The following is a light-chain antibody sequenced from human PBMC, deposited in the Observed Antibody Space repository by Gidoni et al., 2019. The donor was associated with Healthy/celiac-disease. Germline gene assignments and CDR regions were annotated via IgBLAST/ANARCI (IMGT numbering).Light chain of an antibody. J-gene: IGKJ5*01. CDR1: QSLLYSSNNKNY. Sequence: DIVITPSPDSLAGSLGERATLHCKSSQSLLYSSNNKNYLAWYQQKPGHPPKLLIYWASTRESGVPDRFSGSGSGTDFTLTISSLQAEDVAVYYCQQYYGTPITFGQGTRLEIK. CDR2: WAS. CDR3: QQYYGTPIT. V-gene: IGKV4-1*01.